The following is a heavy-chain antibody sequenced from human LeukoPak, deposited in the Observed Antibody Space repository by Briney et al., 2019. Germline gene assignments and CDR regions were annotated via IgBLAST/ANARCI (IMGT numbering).Heavy chain of an antibody. CDR3: AREVSYCSYYFDY. D-gene: IGHD5-18*01. CDR2: INPNSGGT. V-gene: IGHV1-2*02. J-gene: IGHJ4*02. Sequence: ASVKVSCKASGYTFTGYYMHWVRQAPGQGLEWMGWINPNSGGTNYAQKFQGRVTMTRDTSISTAYMELSRLRSDDTAVYYCAREVSYCSYYFDYWGQGTLVTVSS. CDR1: GYTFTGYY.